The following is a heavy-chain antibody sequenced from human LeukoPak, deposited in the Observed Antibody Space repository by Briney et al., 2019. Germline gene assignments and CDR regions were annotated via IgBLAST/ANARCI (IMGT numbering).Heavy chain of an antibody. CDR2: TYSNGRT. V-gene: IGHV3-53*01. J-gene: IGHJ4*02. D-gene: IGHD3-10*01. Sequence: GGSLRLSCAASGFTVSGSYMSWVRQAPGKGLEWVSVTYSNGRTYYADSVKGRFTISRDNSKNTLFLQMNSLRPEDTAAYYCAKELWFGEPDWGQGTLVTVSS. CDR1: GFTVSGSY. CDR3: AKELWFGEPD.